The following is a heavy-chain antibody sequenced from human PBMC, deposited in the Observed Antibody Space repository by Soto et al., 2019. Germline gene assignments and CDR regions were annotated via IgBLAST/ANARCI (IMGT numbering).Heavy chain of an antibody. V-gene: IGHV4-4*02. Sequence: PSETLSLTCAVSGGSISSTNWWSWVRQPPGKGLEWIGEIYHSGSTNYNTSLKSRVTISVDKSKNQFSLKLSSVTAADTAVYYCASCIAAAGVGGYFDXWGQGTMVTVSX. D-gene: IGHD6-13*01. CDR1: GGSISSTNW. J-gene: IGHJ5*02. CDR2: IYHSGST. CDR3: ASCIAAAGVGGYFDX.